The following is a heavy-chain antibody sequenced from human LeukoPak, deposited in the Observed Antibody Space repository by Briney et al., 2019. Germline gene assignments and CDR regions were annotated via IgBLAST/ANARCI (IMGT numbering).Heavy chain of an antibody. Sequence: GGSLRLSCAASGFTFSSHAMSWVRQAPGKGLEWVSAISGSGGSTYYADSVKGRFTISRDNSKNTLYLQMNSLRAEDTAVYYCAKGYCSGGSCWDAFDIWGQGTMVTVSS. CDR3: AKGYCSGGSCWDAFDI. CDR2: ISGSGGST. V-gene: IGHV3-23*01. J-gene: IGHJ3*02. CDR1: GFTFSSHA. D-gene: IGHD2-15*01.